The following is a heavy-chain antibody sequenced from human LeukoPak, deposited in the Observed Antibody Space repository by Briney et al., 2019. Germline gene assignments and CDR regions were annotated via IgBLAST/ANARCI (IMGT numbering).Heavy chain of an antibody. J-gene: IGHJ4*02. Sequence: AGGSLRLSCAASGFTVSSNYMSWVRQAPGKGLEWVSVIYSGGSTYYADSVKGRFTISRDNSKNTLYLQMNSLRAEDTAVYYCARSAIVGGTSPFDYWGQGTLVTVSS. CDR1: GFTVSSNY. D-gene: IGHD1-26*01. V-gene: IGHV3-53*01. CDR2: IYSGGST. CDR3: ARSAIVGGTSPFDY.